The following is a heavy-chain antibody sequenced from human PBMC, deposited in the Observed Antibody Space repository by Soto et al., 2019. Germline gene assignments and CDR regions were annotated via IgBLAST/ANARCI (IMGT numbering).Heavy chain of an antibody. CDR2: IYYSGTT. CDR3: ARLHGYCISSSCHGHYAMDV. D-gene: IGHD2-2*01. Sequence: QLQLQESGPGLVKPSETLSLTCTVSSASISSSSYTWGWIRQPPGKGLEWIGSIYYSGTTYYNPSLNSRVAVSVDTCKNQFALKVTSVTGADTAVYYCARLHGYCISSSCHGHYAMDVWGQGTTVTVSS. J-gene: IGHJ6*02. V-gene: IGHV4-39*01. CDR1: SASISSSSYT.